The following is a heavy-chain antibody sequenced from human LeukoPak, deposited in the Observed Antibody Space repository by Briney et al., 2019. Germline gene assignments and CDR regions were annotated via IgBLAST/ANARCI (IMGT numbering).Heavy chain of an antibody. J-gene: IGHJ4*02. CDR2: IYYSGST. CDR3: ARTYYDFWSGVDY. Sequence: SETLSLTCAVYGGSFSGYYWSWIRQPPGKGLEWIGSIYYSGSTYYNPSLKSRVTISVDTSKNQFSLKLSSVTAADTAVYYCARTYYDFWSGVDYWGQGTLATVSS. V-gene: IGHV4-34*01. CDR1: GGSFSGYY. D-gene: IGHD3-3*01.